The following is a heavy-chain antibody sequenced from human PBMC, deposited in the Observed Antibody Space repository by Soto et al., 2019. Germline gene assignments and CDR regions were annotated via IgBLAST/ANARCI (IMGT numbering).Heavy chain of an antibody. CDR1: GGTFSSYT. Sequence: QVQLVQSGAEVKKPGSSVKVSCKASGGTFSSYTISWVRQAPGQGLEWMGRIIPILGIANYAQKFQGRVTITADKSTSTAYMELSSLRSGDTAVYYCARDRRGYCSGGSCSDLTWGQGTLVTVSS. CDR3: ARDRRGYCSGGSCSDLT. D-gene: IGHD2-15*01. V-gene: IGHV1-69*08. J-gene: IGHJ4*02. CDR2: IIPILGIA.